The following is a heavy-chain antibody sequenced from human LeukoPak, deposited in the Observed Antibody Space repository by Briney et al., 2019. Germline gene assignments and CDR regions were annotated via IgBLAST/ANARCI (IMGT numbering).Heavy chain of an antibody. D-gene: IGHD3-9*01. CDR2: ISSSSSYI. Sequence: PGGSLRLSCAASGFTFSSYSMNWVRQAPGKGLEWVSSISSSSSYIYYADSVKGRFTISRDNAKNSLYLQMNSLRAEDTAVYYCTRYKFDQGHFDYWGQGNLVTVSS. V-gene: IGHV3-21*01. J-gene: IGHJ4*02. CDR3: TRYKFDQGHFDY. CDR1: GFTFSSYS.